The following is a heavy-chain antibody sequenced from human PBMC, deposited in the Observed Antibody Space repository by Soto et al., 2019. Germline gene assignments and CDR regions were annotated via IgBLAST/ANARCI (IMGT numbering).Heavy chain of an antibody. Sequence: QVQLVQSGAEVKKPGSSVKVSCKASGGTFSSYAISWVRQAPGQGLEWMGGIIPIFGTANYAQKFQGRVTITADESTRTAYMELSSLRSEDTAVYYCASSLRGIVATITTGWFDPWGQGTLVTVSS. D-gene: IGHD5-12*01. CDR1: GGTFSSYA. CDR2: IIPIFGTA. V-gene: IGHV1-69*01. J-gene: IGHJ5*02. CDR3: ASSLRGIVATITTGWFDP.